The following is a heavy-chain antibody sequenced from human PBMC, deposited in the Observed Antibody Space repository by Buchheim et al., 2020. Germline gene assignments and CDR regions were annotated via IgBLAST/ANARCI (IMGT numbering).Heavy chain of an antibody. CDR2: ISAYNGNT. V-gene: IGHV1-18*01. J-gene: IGHJ6*02. CDR3: ARDWGPLRFLEWRLHFGYYYYGMDV. CDR1: GYTFTSYG. Sequence: QVQLVQSGAEVKKPGASVKVSCKASGYTFTSYGISWVRQAPGQGLEWMGWISAYNGNTNYAQKLQGRVTMTTDTSTSTAYMELRSPRSDDTAVYYCARDWGPLRFLEWRLHFGYYYYGMDVWGQGTT. D-gene: IGHD3-3*01.